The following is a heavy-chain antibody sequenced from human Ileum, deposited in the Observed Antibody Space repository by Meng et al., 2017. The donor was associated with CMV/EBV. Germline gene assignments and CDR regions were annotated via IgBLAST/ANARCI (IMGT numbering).Heavy chain of an antibody. Sequence: GGSLRLSCAASGFTFGNYWMHWVRQVPGNGLVWVSRISGDGRTTSYADSVKGRFTISRDNAKNTLYLQMDSLGVEDTAVYFCARGPGSSGYYVGGYWGQGNQV. CDR1: GFTFGNYW. J-gene: IGHJ4*01. CDR3: ARGPGSSGYYVGGY. D-gene: IGHD6-19*01. V-gene: IGHV3-74*01. CDR2: ISGDGRTT.